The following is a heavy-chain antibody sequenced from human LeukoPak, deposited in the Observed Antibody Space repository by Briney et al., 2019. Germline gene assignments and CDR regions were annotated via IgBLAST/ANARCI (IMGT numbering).Heavy chain of an antibody. Sequence: PSETLSLTCVVSGASVSTSHWNWIRQVPGKGLEWIACLSYTGKTDYNPSLAGRATISFGTSENQVSLKLRSVSAADTGVYYCSEGYFEPFAHWGQGARVTVSS. CDR1: GASVSTSH. CDR3: SEGYFEPFAH. D-gene: IGHD2/OR15-2a*01. V-gene: IGHV4-59*02. J-gene: IGHJ4*02. CDR2: LSYTGKT.